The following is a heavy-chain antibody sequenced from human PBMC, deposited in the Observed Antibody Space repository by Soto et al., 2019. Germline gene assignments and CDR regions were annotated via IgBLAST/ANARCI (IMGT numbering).Heavy chain of an antibody. CDR3: ARDGLYGGNERTVFDY. J-gene: IGHJ4*02. Sequence: QVQLVESGGGVVQPGRSLRLSCAASGFTFSSYGMHWVRQAPGKGLEWVAVIWYDGSNKYYADSVKGRFTISRDNSKNTLDLQMNRLRAEDTAVYYWARDGLYGGNERTVFDYWGQGTLVTVSS. V-gene: IGHV3-33*01. CDR1: GFTFSSYG. CDR2: IWYDGSNK. D-gene: IGHD4-17*01.